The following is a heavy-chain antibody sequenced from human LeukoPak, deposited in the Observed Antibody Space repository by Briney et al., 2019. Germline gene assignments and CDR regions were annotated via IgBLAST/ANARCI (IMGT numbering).Heavy chain of an antibody. CDR3: ARGLGELRGS. CDR2: IYYSGST. J-gene: IGHJ4*02. D-gene: IGHD1-7*01. CDR1: GGSISSSSYY. Sequence: SETLSLTCTVSGGSISSSSYYWGWIRQPPGKGLEWIGSIYYSGSTYYNPSLKSRVTISVDTSKNQFSLKLSSVTAADTAVYYCARGLGELRGSWGQGTLVTVSS. V-gene: IGHV4-39*01.